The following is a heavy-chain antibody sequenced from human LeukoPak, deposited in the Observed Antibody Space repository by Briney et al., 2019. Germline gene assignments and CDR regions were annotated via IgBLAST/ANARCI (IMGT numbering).Heavy chain of an antibody. CDR1: GITFSSYA. V-gene: IGHV3-64D*06. Sequence: GRSLRLSCAASGITFSSYAMHWVRQAPGKGLEYVSTISTNGGSTYYADSVKGRFTISRDNSKNTLYLRMSSLRAEDTAVYHCVKDKSPNDYYYYGMDVWGQGTTVTVSS. CDR3: VKDKSPNDYYYYGMDV. J-gene: IGHJ6*02. CDR2: ISTNGGST.